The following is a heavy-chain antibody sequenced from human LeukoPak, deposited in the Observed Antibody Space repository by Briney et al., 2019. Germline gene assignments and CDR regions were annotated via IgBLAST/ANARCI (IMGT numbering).Heavy chain of an antibody. Sequence: ASVKVSCKASGYTFTIHDIKWVRQATGQGLEWMAWMNPNSGNTGYAQKFQGRVTMTRNTSISTAYMELSSLRSEDTAVYYCARGIRKVLPSAFDIWGQGTTVTVSS. D-gene: IGHD2-8*02. CDR3: ARGIRKVLPSAFDI. CDR2: MNPNSGNT. V-gene: IGHV1-8*01. J-gene: IGHJ3*02. CDR1: GYTFTIHD.